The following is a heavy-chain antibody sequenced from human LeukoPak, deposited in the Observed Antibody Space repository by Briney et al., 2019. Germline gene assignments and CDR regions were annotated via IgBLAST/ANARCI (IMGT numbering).Heavy chain of an antibody. CDR2: INPNSGGT. Sequence: ASVKLSCKASGYTFTGYYMHWVRQAPGQGLEWMGWINPNSGGTNYAQKFHDRVIMTTDTSISTAYMELSRLRSDDTAVYYCARIITNWFDAWGQGTLVTVSS. V-gene: IGHV1-2*02. D-gene: IGHD1-14*01. CDR3: ARIITNWFDA. J-gene: IGHJ5*02. CDR1: GYTFTGYY.